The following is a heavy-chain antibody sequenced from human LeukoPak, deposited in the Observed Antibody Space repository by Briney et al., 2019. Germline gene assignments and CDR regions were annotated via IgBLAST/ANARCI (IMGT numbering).Heavy chain of an antibody. V-gene: IGHV3-74*01. J-gene: IGHJ3*02. CDR3: ARGGSPPEALGDAFDI. D-gene: IGHD1-26*01. Sequence: PGGSLRLSCAASGFTFSSYWMHWVRQAPGKGLVRVSRINSDGSDTRYADSVKGRFTISRENAKNTLSLQMNSLRVEDTAVYFCARGGSPPEALGDAFDIWGQGTMVTVSS. CDR2: INSDGSDT. CDR1: GFTFSSYW.